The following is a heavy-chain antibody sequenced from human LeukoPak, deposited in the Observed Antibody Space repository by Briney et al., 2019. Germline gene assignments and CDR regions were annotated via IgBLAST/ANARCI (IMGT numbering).Heavy chain of an antibody. V-gene: IGHV4-39*01. D-gene: IGHD6-6*01. CDR2: VRYSGST. CDR3: AKRRGGSSELDP. CDR1: GDSISSGDCY. Sequence: SETLSLTCTVSGDSISSGDCYWGWIRQPPGKGLEWIGNVRYSGSTYYSPSLKSRVTISLDTSKNQFSLKLTSMTAADTAVYYCAKRRGGSSELDPWGQGTLVTVS. J-gene: IGHJ5*02.